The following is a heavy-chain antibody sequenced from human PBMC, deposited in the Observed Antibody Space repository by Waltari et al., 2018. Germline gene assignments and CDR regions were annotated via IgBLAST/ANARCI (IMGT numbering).Heavy chain of an antibody. V-gene: IGHV3-9*01. D-gene: IGHD1-1*01. Sequence: GFTFDDYAMHWVRQAPGKGLEWVSGISWNSGSIGYADSVNGRITISRDNAKNSLYLQMNSLRAEDTAMYYCAKDNWRSTRYFDYWRQGTLVTVSS. CDR3: AKDNWRSTRYFDY. CDR2: ISWNSGSI. J-gene: IGHJ4*02. CDR1: GFTFDDYA.